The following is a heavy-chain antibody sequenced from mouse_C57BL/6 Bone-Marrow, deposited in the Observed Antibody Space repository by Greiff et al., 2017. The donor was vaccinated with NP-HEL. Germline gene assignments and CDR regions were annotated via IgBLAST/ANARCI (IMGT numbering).Heavy chain of an antibody. CDR3: ARMGFAY. CDR1: GYTFTDYY. CDR2: IYPGSGNT. V-gene: IGHV1-76*01. J-gene: IGHJ3*01. Sequence: VMLVESGAELVRPGASVKLSCKASGYTFTDYYINWVKQRPGQGLEWIARIYPGSGNTYYNEKFKGKATLTAEKSSSTAYMQLSSLTSEDSAVYFCARMGFAYWGQGTLVTVSA.